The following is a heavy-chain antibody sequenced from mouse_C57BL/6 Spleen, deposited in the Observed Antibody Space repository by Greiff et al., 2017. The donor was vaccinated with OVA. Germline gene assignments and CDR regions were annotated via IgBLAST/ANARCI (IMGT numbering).Heavy chain of an antibody. CDR1: GYSITSGYY. CDR3: ARVRYYGSSWYFDV. D-gene: IGHD1-1*01. V-gene: IGHV3-6*01. CDR2: ISYDGSN. J-gene: IGHJ1*03. Sequence: VQLKESGPGLVKPSQSLSLTCSVTGYSITSGYYWNWIRQFPGNKLEWMGYISYDGSNNYNPSLKNRISITRDTSKNQFFLKLNSVTTEDTATYYCARVRYYGSSWYFDVWGTGTTVTVSS.